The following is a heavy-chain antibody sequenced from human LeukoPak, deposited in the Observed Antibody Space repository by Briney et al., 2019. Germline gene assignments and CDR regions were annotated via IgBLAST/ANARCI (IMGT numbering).Heavy chain of an antibody. V-gene: IGHV3-48*04. CDR3: ARVGYGDYGREDYFDY. Sequence: PGGSLRLSCAASGFTFSSYSMNWVRQAPGKGLEWVSYISSSSSTIYYADSVKGRFTISRDNAKNSLYLQMNSLRAEDTAVYYCARVGYGDYGREDYFDYWGQGTLVTVSS. CDR1: GFTFSSYS. CDR2: ISSSSSTI. J-gene: IGHJ4*02. D-gene: IGHD4-17*01.